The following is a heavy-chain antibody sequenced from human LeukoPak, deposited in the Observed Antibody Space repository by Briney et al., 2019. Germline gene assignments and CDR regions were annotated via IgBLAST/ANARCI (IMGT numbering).Heavy chain of an antibody. CDR2: MTGSGSST. CDR1: RVRYENYS. J-gene: IGHJ4*02. D-gene: IGHD1-26*01. Sequence: RLFFEDSRVRYENYSMWSAYQETGKGLDWVSTMTGSGSSTYYADSVKGRFTISRDNSKSTVYLQMNSLRAEDTAVYYCTNIGRWGQGTLVTVSS. CDR3: TNIGR. V-gene: IGHV3-23*01.